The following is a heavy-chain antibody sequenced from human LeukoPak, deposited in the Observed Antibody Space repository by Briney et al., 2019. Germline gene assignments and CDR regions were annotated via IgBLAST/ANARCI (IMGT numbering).Heavy chain of an antibody. D-gene: IGHD6-13*01. CDR3: ARAYSSSWFNWFDP. Sequence: SETLSLTCAVYGGSSSGYYWSWIRQPPGKGLEWIGEINHSGSTNYNPSLKSRVTISVDTSKNQFSLKLSSVTAADTAVYYCARAYSSSWFNWFDPWGQGTLVTVSS. CDR2: INHSGST. CDR1: GGSSSGYY. J-gene: IGHJ5*02. V-gene: IGHV4-34*01.